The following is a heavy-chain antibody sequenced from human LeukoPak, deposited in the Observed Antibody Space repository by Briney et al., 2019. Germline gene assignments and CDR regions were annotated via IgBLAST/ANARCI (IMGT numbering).Heavy chain of an antibody. CDR2: IYPGDSDT. J-gene: IGHJ4*02. CDR1: GYTFSSYW. CDR3: ARQNDFRLDY. D-gene: IGHD3-3*01. Sequence: GESLKISCKGSGYTFSSYWLGWVRQMPGKGLEWRGIIYPGDSDTRYSPSLQGQVTISVVTSIGTAYLQSSSLKASDTAIYYCARQNDFRLDYWGQGTLVTVSS. V-gene: IGHV5-51*01.